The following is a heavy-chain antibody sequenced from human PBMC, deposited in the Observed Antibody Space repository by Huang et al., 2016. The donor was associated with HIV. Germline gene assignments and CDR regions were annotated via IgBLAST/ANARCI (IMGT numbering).Heavy chain of an antibody. Sequence: QAQLVQSGAAVMKPGSSVRVSCKASGVAFSDYALSWVRRAPGQGLDWMGGYSLRVGVTNDATRLQGRVTISADKSSNTVYLELTSLRSGDTAVYYCAREGQNWLGKPFGALAFWGQGTEVIVSS. J-gene: IGHJ4*03. V-gene: IGHV1-69*10. CDR3: AREGQNWLGKPFGALAF. D-gene: IGHD3-16*01. CDR2: YSLRVGVT. CDR1: GVAFSDYA.